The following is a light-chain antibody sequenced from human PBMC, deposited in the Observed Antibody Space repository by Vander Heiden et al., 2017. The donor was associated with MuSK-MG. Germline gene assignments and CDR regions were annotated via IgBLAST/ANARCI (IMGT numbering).Light chain of an antibody. CDR1: QGIANY. Sequence: DIQMTQSPSSLSASVGDRVTITCRASQGIANYLAWYQQRPGKVPHLLIYAASTLQPGVPSRFSGSKSGTDFTLTISSLQPGDVATYYCQEDDSSPFTFGHGTKVDIK. CDR3: QEDDSSPFT. V-gene: IGKV1-27*01. J-gene: IGKJ3*01. CDR2: AAS.